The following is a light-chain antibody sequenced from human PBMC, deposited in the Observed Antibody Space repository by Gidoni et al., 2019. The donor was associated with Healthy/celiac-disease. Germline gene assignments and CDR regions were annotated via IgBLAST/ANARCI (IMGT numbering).Light chain of an antibody. J-gene: IGKJ5*01. V-gene: IGKV3-11*01. CDR3: QQRSNWIT. CDR2: DAS. Sequence: EIVLTKSPATLSLSPGERATLPCRASQSVSSYLAWYQQKPGQAPRLLIYDASNRATGIPARFSGSGSGTDFTLTISSLEPEDFAVYYCQQRSNWITFGQGTRLEIK. CDR1: QSVSSY.